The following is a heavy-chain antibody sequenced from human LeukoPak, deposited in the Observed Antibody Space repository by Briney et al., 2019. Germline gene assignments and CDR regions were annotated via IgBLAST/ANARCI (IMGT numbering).Heavy chain of an antibody. CDR3: ARGYGYGNDY. J-gene: IGHJ4*02. CDR2: INGDGSST. CDR1: GFTFSSYW. Sequence: GGSLRLSCAASGFTFSSYWMYWVRQPPGKGLVWVSQINGDGSSTSYADSVKGRFTISRDSAKSTLYLQMNSLRAEDTAVYYCARGYGYGNDYWGQGTLVTVSS. D-gene: IGHD5-18*01. V-gene: IGHV3-74*01.